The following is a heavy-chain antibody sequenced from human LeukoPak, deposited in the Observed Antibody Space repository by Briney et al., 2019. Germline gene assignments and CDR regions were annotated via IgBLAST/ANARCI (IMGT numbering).Heavy chain of an antibody. V-gene: IGHV4-39*07. D-gene: IGHD4-17*01. Sequence: SETLSLTCTVSGGSLSSSSYYWGWIRQPPGKGLEWIGNMFYTGSTYSNPSFKSRVTISVDMSKNQFSLRLTSVTAADTAVYYCARTRTTVTTRPRGSYYFDYWGQGTLVTVSS. J-gene: IGHJ4*02. CDR1: GGSLSSSSYY. CDR3: ARTRTTVTTRPRGSYYFDY. CDR2: MFYTGST.